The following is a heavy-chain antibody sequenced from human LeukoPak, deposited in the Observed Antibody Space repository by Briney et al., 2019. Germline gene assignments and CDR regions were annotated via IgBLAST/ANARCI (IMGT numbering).Heavy chain of an antibody. CDR2: IYYSGST. V-gene: IGHV4-39*01. CDR1: GGSISSGGYY. CDR3: ARPPYYDFWSGYPPYYYYYMDV. D-gene: IGHD3-3*01. J-gene: IGHJ6*03. Sequence: SQTLSLTCTVSGGSISSGGYYWSWIRQPPGKGLEWIGRIYYSGSTYYNPSLKSRVTISVDTSENQFSLKLSSVTAADTAVYYCARPPYYDFWSGYPPYYYYYMDVWGKGTTVTVSS.